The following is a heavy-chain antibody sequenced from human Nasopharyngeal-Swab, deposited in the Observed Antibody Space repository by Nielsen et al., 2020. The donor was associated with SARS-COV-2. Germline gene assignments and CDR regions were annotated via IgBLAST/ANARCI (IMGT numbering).Heavy chain of an antibody. J-gene: IGHJ6*02. CDR2: TKSKTDGGTT. CDR3: TTDGGEYYDILAGYHLIGV. CDR1: GFTFSNAW. Sequence: GESLKISCAASGFTFSNAWMSWVRQAPGKGLEGVGRTKSKTDGGTTDYAAHVKGRFTISRDDSNNTLYLQMNSLKTEDTAVYYCTTDGGEYYDILAGYHLIGVWGQGTTVTVSS. D-gene: IGHD3-9*01. V-gene: IGHV3-15*01.